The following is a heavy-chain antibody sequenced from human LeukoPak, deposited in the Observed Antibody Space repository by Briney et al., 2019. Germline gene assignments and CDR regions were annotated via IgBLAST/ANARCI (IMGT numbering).Heavy chain of an antibody. CDR3: ARPQRYSNYALDY. D-gene: IGHD4-11*01. CDR2: IYYSGST. Sequence: SETLSLTCTVSGGSISGSSYYWGWIRQPPGKGLEWIGSIYYSGSTYYKPSLKSRVTMSVDTSKNQFSLKLSSVTAADTAVYYCARPQRYSNYALDYWGQGTPVTVSS. V-gene: IGHV4-39*01. CDR1: GGSISGSSYY. J-gene: IGHJ4*02.